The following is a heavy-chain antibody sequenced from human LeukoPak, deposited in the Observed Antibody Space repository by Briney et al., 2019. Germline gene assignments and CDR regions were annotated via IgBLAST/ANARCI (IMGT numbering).Heavy chain of an antibody. CDR2: TYYRSKWYN. CDR1: GDSVSSNSAA. V-gene: IGHV6-1*01. J-gene: IGHJ4*02. Sequence: SQTLSLTCAISGDSVSSNSAAWDWIRQSQWRGLEWLGRTYYRSKWYNDYAVSVKSRITINPDTSKNQFSLQLNSVTPEDTAVYYCARGRYYFDYWGEGTLVTVSS. CDR3: ARGRYYFDY.